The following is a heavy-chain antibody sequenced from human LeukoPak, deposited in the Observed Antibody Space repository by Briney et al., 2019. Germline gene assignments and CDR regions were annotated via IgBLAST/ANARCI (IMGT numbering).Heavy chain of an antibody. V-gene: IGHV7-4-1*02. CDR3: SSEDDSSSAPFDY. D-gene: IGHD6-6*01. CDR2: INTNTGHP. J-gene: IGHJ4*02. Sequence: ASVKVSCKASGNSFSTFAMYWVRQAPGHGLEWTGWINTNTGHPTYAQGFTGRFVFSLDTSVSTAYLQISSLKAEGTAVYYLSSEDDSSSAPFDYWGQGTLVTVSS. CDR1: GNSFSTFA.